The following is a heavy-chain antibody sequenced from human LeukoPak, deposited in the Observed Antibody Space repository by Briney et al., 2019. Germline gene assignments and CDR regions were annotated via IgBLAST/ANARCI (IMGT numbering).Heavy chain of an antibody. Sequence: GASVKVSCKVSGYTLTELSMHWVRQAPGKGLEWMGGFDPEDGETIYAQKFQGRVTMTEDTSTDTAYMELSSLRSEDTAVYYCATGRIVVVTHGAFDIWAKGRWSPSLQ. CDR3: ATGRIVVVTHGAFDI. CDR2: FDPEDGET. D-gene: IGHD3-22*01. J-gene: IGHJ3*02. V-gene: IGHV1-24*01. CDR1: GYTLTELS.